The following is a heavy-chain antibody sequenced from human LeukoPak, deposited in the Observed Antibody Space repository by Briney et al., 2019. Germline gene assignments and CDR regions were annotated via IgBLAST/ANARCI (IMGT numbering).Heavy chain of an antibody. V-gene: IGHV3-30-3*01. J-gene: IGHJ4*02. D-gene: IGHD2-15*01. CDR3: ARGGSHDY. CDR2: ISYDGSNK. CDR1: RFTFSSYA. Sequence: GGSLRLSCAASRFTFSSYAMHWVRQAPGKGLEWVAVISYDGSNKYYADSVKGRFTISRDNSKNALYLQMNSLRAEDTAVYYCARGGSHDYWGQGTLVTVSS.